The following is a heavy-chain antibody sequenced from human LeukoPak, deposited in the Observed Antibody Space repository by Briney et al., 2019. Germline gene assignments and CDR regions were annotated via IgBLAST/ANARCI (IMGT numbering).Heavy chain of an antibody. V-gene: IGHV3-48*04. D-gene: IGHD6-13*01. CDR3: ARMVLGAAGSVDFDC. CDR1: GFTFSSYS. Sequence: GGSLRLSCAASGFTFSSYSMNWVRQAPGKGLEWVSYISSSSSTIYYADSVKGRFTISRDNAKNSLYLQMNSLRAEDTAVYYCARMVLGAAGSVDFDCWGQGTLVTVPS. CDR2: ISSSSSTI. J-gene: IGHJ4*02.